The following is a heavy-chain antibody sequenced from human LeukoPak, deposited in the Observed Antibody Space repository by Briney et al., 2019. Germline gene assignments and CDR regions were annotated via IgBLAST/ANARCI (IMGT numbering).Heavy chain of an antibody. J-gene: IGHJ4*02. V-gene: IGHV1-46*01. CDR2: ISPSGGST. CDR1: GYTFTSNY. Sequence: ASVKVSCKAFGYTFTSNYMHWVRQAPGQGPEWMGVISPSGGSTTYAQKFQGRVTMTRNTSISTAYMELSSLRSEDTAVYYCARGRLAYYGSGSYLDYWGQGTLVTVSS. D-gene: IGHD3-10*01. CDR3: ARGRLAYYGSGSYLDY.